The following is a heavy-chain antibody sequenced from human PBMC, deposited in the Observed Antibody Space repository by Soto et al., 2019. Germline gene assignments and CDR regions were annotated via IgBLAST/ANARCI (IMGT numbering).Heavy chain of an antibody. CDR1: GGSISSSSYY. D-gene: IGHD4-17*01. V-gene: IGHV4-39*01. CDR2: IYYSGST. Sequence: SEILSLTCTVSGGSISSSSYYWGWIRQPPGKGLEWIGSIYYSGSTYYNPSLKSRVTISVDTSKNQFSLKLSSVTAADTAVYYCARHVKRATVTPGAFDIWGQGTMVTVSS. CDR3: ARHVKRATVTPGAFDI. J-gene: IGHJ3*02.